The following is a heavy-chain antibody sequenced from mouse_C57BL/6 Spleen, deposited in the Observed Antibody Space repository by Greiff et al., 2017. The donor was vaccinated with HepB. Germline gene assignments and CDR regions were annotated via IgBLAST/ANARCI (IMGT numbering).Heavy chain of an antibody. J-gene: IGHJ1*03. CDR3: ARRWLPWYFDV. CDR2: INPNNGGT. Sequence: EVKLVESGPELVKPGASVKIPCKASGYTFTDYNMDWVKQSHGKSLEWIGDINPNNGGTNYNQKFKGKATLTVDTSSRTAFMELRSLTSEDTAVYYCARRWLPWYFDVWGTGTTVTVSS. CDR1: GYTFTDYN. V-gene: IGHV1-18*01. D-gene: IGHD2-3*01.